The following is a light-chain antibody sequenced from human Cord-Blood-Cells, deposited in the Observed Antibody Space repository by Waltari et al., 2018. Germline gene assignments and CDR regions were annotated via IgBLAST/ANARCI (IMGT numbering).Light chain of an antibody. CDR3: QQYNSYST. J-gene: IGKJ1*01. V-gene: IGKV1-5*03. CDR1: QSISSW. Sequence: DIQMTQSPSTLSASVGDRVTITCRASQSISSWLAWYQPKPGKAPKLLIYKASSLESGVPSRFSGSGSVTEFTLTISSMQPDDFATYYCQQYNSYSTFGQGTKVEIK. CDR2: KAS.